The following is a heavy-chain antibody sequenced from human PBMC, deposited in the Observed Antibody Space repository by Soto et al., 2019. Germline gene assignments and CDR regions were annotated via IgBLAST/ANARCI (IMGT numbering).Heavy chain of an antibody. CDR3: AKSVEGHFDY. D-gene: IGHD6-19*01. Sequence: EVQLVESGGGLEQPGGSLRLSCAASGFPFSLYSMNWVRQAPGKGVEWSSYITSDTNTIKYADSVKGRFTIARDNAKNLVDLQMNSLRDEDTAVYFCAKSVEGHFDYWGQGTVVTVSS. CDR1: GFPFSLYS. V-gene: IGHV3-48*02. J-gene: IGHJ4*02. CDR2: ITSDTNTI.